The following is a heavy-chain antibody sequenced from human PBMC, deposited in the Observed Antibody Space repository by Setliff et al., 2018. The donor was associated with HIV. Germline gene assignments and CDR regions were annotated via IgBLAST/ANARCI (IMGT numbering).Heavy chain of an antibody. Sequence: LSLTCAVYGGSFSGYYWSWIRQPPGKGLEWIGEINHSGSTNYNPSLKSRVTISVDTSKNQFSLKLSSVTAADTAVYYCARNDYGSGTYNWFDPWGQGTLVTVSS. J-gene: IGHJ5*02. V-gene: IGHV4-34*01. CDR3: ARNDYGSGTYNWFDP. CDR1: GGSFSGYY. D-gene: IGHD3-10*01. CDR2: INHSGST.